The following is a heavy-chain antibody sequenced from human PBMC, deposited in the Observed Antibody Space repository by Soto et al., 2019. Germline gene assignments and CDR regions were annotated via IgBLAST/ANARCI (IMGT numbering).Heavy chain of an antibody. V-gene: IGHV3-23*01. Sequence: GGSQRLSYAASGFTFSSYAVSWVRQAPGKGLEWVSAISGSGGSTYYADSVKGRFTISRDNSKNTLYLQMNSLRAEDTAVYYCAKEPHYDFWSGSKEPTDYYGMDVWGQGTTVTVSS. J-gene: IGHJ6*02. CDR1: GFTFSSYA. D-gene: IGHD3-3*01. CDR3: AKEPHYDFWSGSKEPTDYYGMDV. CDR2: ISGSGGST.